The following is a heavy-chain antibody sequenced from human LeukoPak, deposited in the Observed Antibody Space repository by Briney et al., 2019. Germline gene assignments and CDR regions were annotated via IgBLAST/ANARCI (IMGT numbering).Heavy chain of an antibody. Sequence: GGSLRLSCAASGFTVSSNYMSWVRQAPGKGLEWVSVIYSGGSTYCADSVKGRLTISRDNSKNTLYLQMNSLRAEDTAVYYCARAKRMELYYFDYWGQGTLVTVSS. D-gene: IGHD3-10*01. CDR2: IYSGGST. J-gene: IGHJ4*02. V-gene: IGHV3-53*01. CDR3: ARAKRMELYYFDY. CDR1: GFTVSSNY.